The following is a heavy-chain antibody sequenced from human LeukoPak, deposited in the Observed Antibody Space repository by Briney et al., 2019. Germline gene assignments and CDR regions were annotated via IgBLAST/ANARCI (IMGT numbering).Heavy chain of an antibody. V-gene: IGHV3-48*04. J-gene: IGHJ5*01. CDR1: GFTFSSYA. D-gene: IGHD2-15*01. CDR2: ITSSSSTI. CDR3: ARLPYCGGGSCYSFVS. Sequence: PGGSLRLSCAASGFTFSSYAMSWVRQAPGKGLEWVSYITSSSSTIFYADSVKGRFTISRDNAKNSLYLQMNSLRAEDTAVYYCARLPYCGGGSCYSFVSWGQGTLVTVSS.